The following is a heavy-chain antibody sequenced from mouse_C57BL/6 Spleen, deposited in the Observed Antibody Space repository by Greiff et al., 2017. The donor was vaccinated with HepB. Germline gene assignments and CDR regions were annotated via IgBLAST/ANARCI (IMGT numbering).Heavy chain of an antibody. CDR3: ARALYGSSYVDY. J-gene: IGHJ2*01. V-gene: IGHV14-2*01. CDR1: GFNIKDYY. D-gene: IGHD1-1*01. Sequence: EVQLQQSGAELVKPGASVKLSCTASGFNIKDYYMHWVKQRTEQGLEWIGRIDPEDGENKYAPKFQGKATITADTSSNTPYLQLSSLTSEDTAVYYCARALYGSSYVDYWGQGTTLTVSS. CDR2: IDPEDGEN.